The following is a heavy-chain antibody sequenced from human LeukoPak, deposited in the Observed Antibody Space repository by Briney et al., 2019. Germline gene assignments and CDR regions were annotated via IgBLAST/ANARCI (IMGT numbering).Heavy chain of an antibody. CDR1: GGSFSGYY. D-gene: IGHD2-2*01. CDR3: ARDLLGYCSSTSCYGTHNWFDP. V-gene: IGHV4-34*01. CDR2: INHSGST. J-gene: IGHJ5*02. Sequence: SETLSLTCAVYGGSFSGYYWSWIRQPPGKGLEWIGEINHSGSTNYNPSLKSRVTISVDTSKNQFSLKLSSVTAADTAVYYCARDLLGYCSSTSCYGTHNWFDPWGQGTLVTVSS.